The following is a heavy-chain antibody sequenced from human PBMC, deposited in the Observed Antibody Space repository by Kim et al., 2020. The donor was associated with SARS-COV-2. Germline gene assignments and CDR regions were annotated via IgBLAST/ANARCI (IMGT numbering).Heavy chain of an antibody. V-gene: IGHV3-21*04. CDR2: ISSSSSSI. D-gene: IGHD1-26*01. J-gene: IGHJ4*02. CDR1: GFTFSSYS. Sequence: GGSLRLSCAASGFTFSSYSMNWVRQAPGKGLEWVSSISSSSSSIYYADSVKGRFTISRDNAKNSLFLQMNSLRAEDTAVYYCARCPMRATSDYWGQATLVTASS. CDR3: ARCPMRATSDY.